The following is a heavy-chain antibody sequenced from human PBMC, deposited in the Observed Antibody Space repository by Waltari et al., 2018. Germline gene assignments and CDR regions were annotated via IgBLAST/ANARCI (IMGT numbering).Heavy chain of an antibody. D-gene: IGHD3-22*01. CDR3: ATGLPYYYDSSGPLSVPRDY. Sequence: QVQLVQSGAEVKKPGASVKVSCKVSGYTLTELSMHWVRQAPGKGLEWMGGFDPENGETIYDEKVQGRVTMTEDTSTDTAYMELSSLRSEDTAVYYCATGLPYYYDSSGPLSVPRDYWGQGTLVTVSS. CDR2: FDPENGET. J-gene: IGHJ4*02. V-gene: IGHV1-24*01. CDR1: GYTLTELS.